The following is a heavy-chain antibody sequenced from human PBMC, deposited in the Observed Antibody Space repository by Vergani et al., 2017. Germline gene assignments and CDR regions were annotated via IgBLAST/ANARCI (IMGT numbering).Heavy chain of an antibody. CDR1: GYSFTSYW. J-gene: IGHJ6*02. D-gene: IGHD6-19*01. CDR3: ARQFGVAVAGVYYYYGMDV. V-gene: IGHV5-51*01. Sequence: EVQLVQSGAEVKKPGESLKISCKGSGYSFTSYWIGWVRQMPGKGLEWMGIIYPGDSDTRYSPSFQGQVTISADKSISTAYLQWSSLKASDTAMYYCARQFGVAVAGVYYYYGMDVWPRDHGHRLL. CDR2: IYPGDSDT.